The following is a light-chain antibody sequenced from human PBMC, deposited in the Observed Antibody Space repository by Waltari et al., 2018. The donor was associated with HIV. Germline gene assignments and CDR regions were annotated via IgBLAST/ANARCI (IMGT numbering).Light chain of an antibody. J-gene: IGLJ2*01. CDR1: SSDVGCYDC. CDR2: EVT. CDR3: CSYTGTNSLH. V-gene: IGLV2-14*01. Sequence: QSALTQPASVSGSPGQSITISCTGPSSDVGCYDCISWYQQHPGKAPRLIIYEVTNRPSGVSNRFFGSKSANTASLTISGLQADDEADYYCSYTGTNSLHFGGGTKVTVL.